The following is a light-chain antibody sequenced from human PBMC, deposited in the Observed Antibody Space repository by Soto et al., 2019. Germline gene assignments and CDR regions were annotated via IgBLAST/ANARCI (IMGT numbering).Light chain of an antibody. J-gene: IGLJ3*02. CDR3: YSYAGSYTWV. CDR2: DVT. Sequence: QSVLTQPRSVPGSPGQSVTISCTGTSSDVGGYNYVSWYQQHPGKAPKLMIYDVTKRPSGVPDRFSGSKSGNTASLTISGLQAEDEADYYCYSYAGSYTWVFGGGTKLTVL. V-gene: IGLV2-11*01. CDR1: SSDVGGYNY.